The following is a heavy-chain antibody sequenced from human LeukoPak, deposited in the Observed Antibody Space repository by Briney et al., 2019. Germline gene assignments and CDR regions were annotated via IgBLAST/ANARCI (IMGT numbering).Heavy chain of an antibody. CDR1: GFIFSTYG. CDR2: IGSDGRYK. V-gene: IGHV3-33*01. J-gene: IGHJ5*02. CDR3: TRDRALSDNRWSLDP. D-gene: IGHD4-23*01. Sequence: GRSLRLSCAASGFIFSTYGMHWVRQAPGKGLEWMAAIGSDGRYKYYADSVRGRFAISRDNSKNTLDLHMNSLSTEDTAVYYCTRDRALSDNRWSLDPWGQGTLVTVS.